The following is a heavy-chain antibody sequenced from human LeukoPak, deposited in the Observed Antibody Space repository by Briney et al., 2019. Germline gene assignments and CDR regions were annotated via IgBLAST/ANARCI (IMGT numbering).Heavy chain of an antibody. CDR2: ISYDGSNK. CDR1: GFTFSDYG. D-gene: IGHD2-15*01. CDR3: ATGYCSGGSCYSAYYYGMDV. J-gene: IGHJ6*02. Sequence: GRSLRLSCATSGFTFSDYGMHWVRQAPGKGLEWVAVISYDGSNKYYADSVKGRFTISRDNSKNTLYLQMNSLRAEDTAVYYCATGYCSGGSCYSAYYYGMDVWGQGTTVTVSS. V-gene: IGHV3-30*19.